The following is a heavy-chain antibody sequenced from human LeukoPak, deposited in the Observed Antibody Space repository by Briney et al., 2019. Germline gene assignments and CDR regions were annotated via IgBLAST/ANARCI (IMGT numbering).Heavy chain of an antibody. CDR1: GFTFSSYA. D-gene: IGHD4-17*01. CDR3: AKLSRGTVTTPGFDY. Sequence: GGSLRLSCAASGFTFSSYAMSWVRQAPGKGLEWVSAISGSGGSTYYAGSVKGRFTISRDNSKNTLYLQMNSLRAEDTAVYYCAKLSRGTVTTPGFDYWGQGTLVTVSS. J-gene: IGHJ4*02. V-gene: IGHV3-23*01. CDR2: ISGSGGST.